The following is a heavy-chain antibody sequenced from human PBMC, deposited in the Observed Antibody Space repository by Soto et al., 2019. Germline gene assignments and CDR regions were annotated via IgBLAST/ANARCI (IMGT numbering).Heavy chain of an antibody. V-gene: IGHV1-8*01. D-gene: IGHD2-2*02. CDR3: ARSPPHRSSTSCYSYYYYYYMDV. CDR2: MNPNSGNT. J-gene: IGHJ6*03. Sequence: QVQLVQSGAEVKKPGASVKVSCKASGYTFTSYDINWVRQATGQGLEWMGWMNPNSGNTGYAQKFQGRVTMTRNTSISTACMELSSLRSEDTAVYYCARSPPHRSSTSCYSYYYYYYMDVWGKGTTVTVSS. CDR1: GYTFTSYD.